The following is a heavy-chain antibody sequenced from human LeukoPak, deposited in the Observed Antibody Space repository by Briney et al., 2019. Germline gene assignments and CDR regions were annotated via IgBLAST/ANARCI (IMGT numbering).Heavy chain of an antibody. CDR2: INPDSGDT. J-gene: IGHJ6*02. V-gene: IGHV1-2*02. Sequence: ASVKVSCKASGYTFIGYYMHWVRQAPGQGLEWMGWINPDSGDTKYAQRFQGRVTVTRDTSISTAYMELSRLRSVDTAVYYCARAYFYGLDVWGQGTTVTVSS. CDR3: ARAYFYGLDV. CDR1: GYTFIGYY.